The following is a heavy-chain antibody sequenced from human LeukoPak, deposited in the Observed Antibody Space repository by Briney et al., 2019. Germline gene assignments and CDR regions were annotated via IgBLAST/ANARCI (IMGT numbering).Heavy chain of an antibody. CDR2: INWNGGIT. J-gene: IGHJ4*02. CDR3: ARARGSGGSGSYSFFDY. Sequence: PGGSLRLSCAASGFTFDDYGMSWVRQAPGKGLEWVSGINWNGGITGYADSVKGRFTISRDNAKNSLYLQMNSLRAEDTALYYCARARGSGGSGSYSFFDYWGQGTLVTVSS. V-gene: IGHV3-20*04. CDR1: GFTFDDYG. D-gene: IGHD3-10*01.